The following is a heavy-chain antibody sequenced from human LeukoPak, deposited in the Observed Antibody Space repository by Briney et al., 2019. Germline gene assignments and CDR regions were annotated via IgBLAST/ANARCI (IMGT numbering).Heavy chain of an antibody. D-gene: IGHD6-13*01. Sequence: KPGGSLRLSCAASGFTFSTYSMNWVRQAPGKGLEWVSSISSSGSYIYYADSVKGRFTISRDNAKNSLYLQMNSLRAEDTAVYYCARGSIAAAGTRGGFDYWGQGTLVTVSS. V-gene: IGHV3-21*01. CDR2: ISSSGSYI. CDR1: GFTFSTYS. J-gene: IGHJ4*02. CDR3: ARGSIAAAGTRGGFDY.